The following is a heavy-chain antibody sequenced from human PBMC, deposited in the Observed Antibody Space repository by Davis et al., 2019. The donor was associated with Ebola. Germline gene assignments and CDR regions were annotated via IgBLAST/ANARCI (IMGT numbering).Heavy chain of an antibody. D-gene: IGHD3-9*01. J-gene: IGHJ6*04. Sequence: MPSETLSLTCAVYGGSFSGYYWSWIRQHPGKGLEWIGYIYYSGSTYYNPSLKSRVTISVDTSKNQFSLKLSSVTAADTAVYYCARDVTGYYGMDVWGKGTTVTVSS. CDR2: IYYSGST. CDR3: ARDVTGYYGMDV. CDR1: GGSFSGYY. V-gene: IGHV4-31*11.